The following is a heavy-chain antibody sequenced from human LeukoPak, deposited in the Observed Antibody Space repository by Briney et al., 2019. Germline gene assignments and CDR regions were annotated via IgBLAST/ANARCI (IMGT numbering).Heavy chain of an antibody. V-gene: IGHV3-53*01. CDR3: ARNDALDI. Sequence: GGSLRLSCAACGFTVSTNHMTWVRQAPGKGLEWVSNIYYSGTTSYADSVRDRFTISRDNSKNTLYLQMNSLRTEDTAIYYCARNDALDIWGQGTMVAVSS. CDR1: GFTVSTNH. J-gene: IGHJ3*02. CDR2: IYYSGTT.